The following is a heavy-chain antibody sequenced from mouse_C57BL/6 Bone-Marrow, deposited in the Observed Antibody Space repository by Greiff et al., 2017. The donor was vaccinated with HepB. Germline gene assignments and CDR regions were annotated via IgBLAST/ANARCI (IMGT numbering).Heavy chain of an antibody. CDR2: IYPRDGST. V-gene: IGHV1-78*01. CDR3: AREGGLRYGYSWFAY. D-gene: IGHD2-2*01. J-gene: IGHJ3*01. CDR1: GYTFTDHT. Sequence: QVQLKQSDAELVKPGASVKISCKVSGYTFTDHTIHWMKQRPEQGLEWIGYIYPRDGSTKYNEKFKGKATLTADKSSSTAYMQLNSLTSEASAVYFCAREGGLRYGYSWFAYWGQGTLVTVSA.